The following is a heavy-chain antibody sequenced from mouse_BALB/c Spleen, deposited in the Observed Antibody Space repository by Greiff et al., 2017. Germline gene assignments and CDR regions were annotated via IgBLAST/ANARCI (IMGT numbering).Heavy chain of an antibody. CDR3: ARGGYDYYAMDY. CDR1: GYTFTDYN. D-gene: IGHD2-3*01. CDR2: INPNNGGT. V-gene: IGHV1-18*01. Sequence: DVQLQESGPELVKPGASVKIPCKASGYTFTDYNMDWVKQSHGKSLEWIGDINPNNGGTIYNQKFKGKATLTVDKSSSTAYMELRSLTSEDTAVYYCARGGYDYYAMDYWGQGTSVTVSS. J-gene: IGHJ4*01.